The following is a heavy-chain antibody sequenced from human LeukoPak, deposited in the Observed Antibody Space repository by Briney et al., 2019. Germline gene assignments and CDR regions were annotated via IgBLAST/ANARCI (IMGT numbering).Heavy chain of an antibody. CDR3: ARDRTDYGDYIPMDY. CDR2: ISSSSSYI. D-gene: IGHD4-17*01. Sequence: PGGSLRLSCAASGSTFRTYSMNWVRQAPGKGLEWVSSISSSSSYIYYADSVKGRFTISRDNAKNSLYLQMNSLRAEDTAVYYCARDRTDYGDYIPMDYWGQGTLVTVSS. V-gene: IGHV3-21*01. J-gene: IGHJ4*02. CDR1: GSTFRTYS.